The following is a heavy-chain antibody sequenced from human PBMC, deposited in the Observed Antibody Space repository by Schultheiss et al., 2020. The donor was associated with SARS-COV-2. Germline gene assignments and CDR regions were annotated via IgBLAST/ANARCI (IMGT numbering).Heavy chain of an antibody. Sequence: GGSLRLSCAASGFTFTNHWMTWVRQAPGKGLEWVANIKQDGSVKHYVASVRGRFIASRDNAKNSLDLQMNSLRVDDTAVYYCVKEGEEMGTSWGQGTLVTVSS. CDR2: IKQDGSVK. V-gene: IGHV3-7*03. CDR3: VKEGEEMGTS. D-gene: IGHD5-24*01. J-gene: IGHJ4*02. CDR1: GFTFTNHW.